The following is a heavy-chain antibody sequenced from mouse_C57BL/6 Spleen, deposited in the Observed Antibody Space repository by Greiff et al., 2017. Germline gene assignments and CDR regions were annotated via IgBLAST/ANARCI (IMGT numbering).Heavy chain of an antibody. CDR3: ARDYSPYYAMDY. V-gene: IGHV1-26*01. CDR2: INPNNGGT. CDR1: GYTFTDYY. D-gene: IGHD1-1*01. J-gene: IGHJ4*01. Sequence: VQLQQSGPELVKPGASVKISCKASGYTFTDYYMNWVKQSHGKSLEWIGDINPNNGGTSYNQKFKGKATLTVDKSSSTAYLELRSLTSEDSAVYYCARDYSPYYAMDYWGQGTSVTVSS.